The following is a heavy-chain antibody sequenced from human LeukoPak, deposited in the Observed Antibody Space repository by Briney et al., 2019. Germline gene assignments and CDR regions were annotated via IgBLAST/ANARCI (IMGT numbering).Heavy chain of an antibody. CDR2: IRYDGSNK. Sequence: PGGSLRLSCAASGFTFSSYGMHWVRQAPGKGLEWVAFIRYDGSNKYYADSVKGRFTISRDNSKNTLYLQMNSLRAEDTAVYYCAKSLGSYYGSGLYYFDYWGQGTLVTVSS. D-gene: IGHD1-26*01. CDR3: AKSLGSYYGSGLYYFDY. CDR1: GFTFSSYG. V-gene: IGHV3-30*02. J-gene: IGHJ4*02.